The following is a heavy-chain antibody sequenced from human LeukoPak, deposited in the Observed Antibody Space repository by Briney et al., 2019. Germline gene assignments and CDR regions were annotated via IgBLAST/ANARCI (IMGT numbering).Heavy chain of an antibody. CDR1: GFTFSSYG. V-gene: IGHV3-30*02. Sequence: GGSLRLSCAASGFTFSSYGMHWVRQAPGKGLEWVTFIRYDGNNKYYADSVKGRFTISRDNSKNTLYLQMNSLRAEDTAVYYCGRDYVWGSYRSDAFDIWGQGTMVTVSS. CDR3: GRDYVWGSYRSDAFDI. J-gene: IGHJ3*02. CDR2: IRYDGNNK. D-gene: IGHD3-16*02.